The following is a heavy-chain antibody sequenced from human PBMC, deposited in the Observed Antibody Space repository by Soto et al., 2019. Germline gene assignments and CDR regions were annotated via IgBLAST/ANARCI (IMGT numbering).Heavy chain of an antibody. D-gene: IGHD2-2*01. V-gene: IGHV4-30-2*01. CDR2: IYHSGST. Sequence: SETLSLTCAVSGGSISSGGYSWSWIRQPPGKGLEWIGNIYHSGSTYYNPSLERRVTISMDRSKNQFSLKLSSVTAADTAVYYCARAPYCSSTTCYPDPNWFDPWGQGTLVTVS. CDR3: ARAPYCSSTTCYPDPNWFDP. J-gene: IGHJ5*02. CDR1: GGSISSGGYS.